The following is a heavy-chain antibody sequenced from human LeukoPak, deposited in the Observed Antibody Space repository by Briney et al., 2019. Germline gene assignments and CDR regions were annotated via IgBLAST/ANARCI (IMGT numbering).Heavy chain of an antibody. CDR3: ARATVSGTGRAYEY. CDR2: VNHSGST. Sequence: SETLSLTCAVYGGSFSGYYWSWIRPSPGKGLEWIGEVNHSGSTNYNPSLKSRATISIDTSKNQFSLKLSSVTAADTAVYYCARATVSGTGRAYEYWGQGTLVTVSS. V-gene: IGHV4-34*01. CDR1: GGSFSGYY. J-gene: IGHJ4*02. D-gene: IGHD6-19*01.